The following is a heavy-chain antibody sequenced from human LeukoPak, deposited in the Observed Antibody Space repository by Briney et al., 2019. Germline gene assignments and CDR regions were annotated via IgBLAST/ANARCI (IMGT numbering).Heavy chain of an antibody. J-gene: IGHJ4*02. D-gene: IGHD3-3*01. Sequence: SVKVSCKASGGTFSSYAISWVRQAPGQGLEWMGGIIPIFGTANYAQKFRGRVTITADESTSTAYMELSSLRSEDTAVYYCASLKSGDFWSGFHYWGQGTLVTVSS. CDR2: IIPIFGTA. CDR1: GGTFSSYA. V-gene: IGHV1-69*01. CDR3: ASLKSGDFWSGFHY.